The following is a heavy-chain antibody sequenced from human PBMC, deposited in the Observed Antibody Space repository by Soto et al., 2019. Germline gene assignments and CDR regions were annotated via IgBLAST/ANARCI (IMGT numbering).Heavy chain of an antibody. CDR3: TRVGGYYGDYPNFDY. V-gene: IGHV1-8*01. CDR1: GYTFTSYD. J-gene: IGHJ4*02. D-gene: IGHD4-17*01. CDR2: MNPNSGNT. Sequence: ASVKVSCKAPGYTFTSYDINWVRQATGQGLEWMGWMNPNSGNTGYAQKFQGRVTMTRNTSISTAYMELSSLRSEDTAVYYCTRVGGYYGDYPNFDYWGQGALVTVSS.